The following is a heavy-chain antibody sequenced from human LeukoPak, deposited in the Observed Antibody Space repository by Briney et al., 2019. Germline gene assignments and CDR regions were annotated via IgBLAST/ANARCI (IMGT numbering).Heavy chain of an antibody. V-gene: IGHV3-21*01. Sequence: GGSLRLSCAASGFTFSSYSMNWVRQAPGKGLEWVSSISSSSSYIYYADSVKVRFTISRDNAKNSLYLQMNSLRAEDTAVYYCARDIGAGAVAGAIDYWGQGTLVTVSS. CDR3: ARDIGAGAVAGAIDY. J-gene: IGHJ4*02. D-gene: IGHD6-19*01. CDR1: GFTFSSYS. CDR2: ISSSSSYI.